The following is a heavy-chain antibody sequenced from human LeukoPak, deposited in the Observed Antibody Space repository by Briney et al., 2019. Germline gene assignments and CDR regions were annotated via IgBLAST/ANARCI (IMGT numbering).Heavy chain of an antibody. J-gene: IGHJ4*02. CDR3: ARGMGSSSFHYFGY. Sequence: SETLSLTCAVYGGSFSGYYWSWIRQPPGKGLEWIGEINHSGSTNYNPSLKSRVTISVDTSKNQFSLKLSSVTAADTAVYYCARGMGSSSFHYFGYWGQGTLVTVSS. CDR1: GGSFSGYY. CDR2: INHSGST. D-gene: IGHD6-6*01. V-gene: IGHV4-34*01.